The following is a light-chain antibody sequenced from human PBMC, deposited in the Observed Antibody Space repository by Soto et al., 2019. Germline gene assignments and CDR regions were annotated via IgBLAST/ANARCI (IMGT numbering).Light chain of an antibody. CDR2: DVS. CDR3: SSYTSSSTLLYV. Sequence: QSALTQPASVSGSPGQSITISCTGTSSDVGGYNYVSWYHQHPGKAPKLMIYDVSNRPSGVSNRFSGSKSGNTASLPISGLQAEDEADYYCSSYTSSSTLLYVFGTGTKLTVL. V-gene: IGLV2-14*01. J-gene: IGLJ1*01. CDR1: SSDVGGYNY.